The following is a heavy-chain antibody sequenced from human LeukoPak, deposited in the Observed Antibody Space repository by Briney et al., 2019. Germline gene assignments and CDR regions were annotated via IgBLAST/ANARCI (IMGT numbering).Heavy chain of an antibody. J-gene: IGHJ3*02. CDR3: ASGKSVGPAATPAPGAFDI. D-gene: IGHD2-2*01. V-gene: IGHV1-69*05. Sequence: SVKVSCKASGGTFSSYAISWVRQAPGQGLEWMGGIIPIFGTANYAQKFQGRVTITTDESTSTAYMELSSLRSEDTAEYYCASGKSVGPAATPAPGAFDIWGQGTMGTVSS. CDR1: GGTFSSYA. CDR2: IIPIFGTA.